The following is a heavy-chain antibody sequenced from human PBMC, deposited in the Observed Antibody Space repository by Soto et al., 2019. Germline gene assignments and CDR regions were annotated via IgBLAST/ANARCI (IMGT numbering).Heavy chain of an antibody. J-gene: IGHJ4*02. CDR1: GFTFSSYD. Sequence: EVQLLESGGGLVQPGGSLRLSCAASGFTFSSYDMTWVRQAPGKGLEWVSAISGSGGSTNYGDSVKGRFIISRDNSKSTLFLQMNTLRVEDTAVYYCAIRGLSKSEVRGYFDYLGRGTLVTVSS. CDR3: AIRGLSKSEVRGYFDY. D-gene: IGHD3-10*01. CDR2: ISGSGGST. V-gene: IGHV3-23*01.